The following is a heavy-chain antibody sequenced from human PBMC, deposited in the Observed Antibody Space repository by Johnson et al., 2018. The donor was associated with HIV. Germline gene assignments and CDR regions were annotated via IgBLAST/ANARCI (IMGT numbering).Heavy chain of an antibody. Sequence: QVQLVECGGGVVRRGGSLRLSCAASGFVFSDSHMSWIRPAPGKGLEWISYISSGGSSIYYADTVKGRFHISRDKSKNTLYLQLNTLTTEDTAVYHCAKARFFGERPDSLELWGQGTMVTVSS. J-gene: IGHJ3*01. CDR1: GFVFSDSH. CDR3: AKARFFGERPDSLEL. V-gene: IGHV3-11*04. CDR2: ISSGGSSI. D-gene: IGHD3-22*01.